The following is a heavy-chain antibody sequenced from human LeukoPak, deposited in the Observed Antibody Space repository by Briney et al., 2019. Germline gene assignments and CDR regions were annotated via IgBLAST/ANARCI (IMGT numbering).Heavy chain of an antibody. D-gene: IGHD6-6*01. J-gene: IGHJ5*02. CDR3: ARVLLYSSSSGWFDP. V-gene: IGHV1-18*04. CDR1: GYTFTSYY. Sequence: GASVKVSCKASGYTFTSYYIHWVRQAPGQGLEWMGWISAYNGNTNYAQKLQGRVTMTTDTSTSTAYMELRSLRSDDTAVYYCARVLLYSSSSGWFDPWGQGTLVTVSS. CDR2: ISAYNGNT.